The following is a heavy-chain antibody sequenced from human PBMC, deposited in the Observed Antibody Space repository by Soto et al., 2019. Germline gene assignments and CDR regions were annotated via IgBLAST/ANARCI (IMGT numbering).Heavy chain of an antibody. V-gene: IGHV4-30-4*01. CDR2: IYYSGST. D-gene: IGHD2-21*02. CDR3: ARENVVVTAIGPHPYYFDY. CDR1: GGSISSGDYY. J-gene: IGHJ4*02. Sequence: PSETLSLTCTVSGGSISSGDYYWSWIRQPPGKGLEWIGYIYYSGSTYYNPSLKSRVTISVDTSKNQFSLKLSSVTAADTAVYYCARENVVVTAIGPHPYYFDYWGQGTLVTVSS.